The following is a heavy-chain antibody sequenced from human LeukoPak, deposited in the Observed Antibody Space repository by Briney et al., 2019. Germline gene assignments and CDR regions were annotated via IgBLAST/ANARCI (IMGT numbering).Heavy chain of an antibody. V-gene: IGHV4-39*01. CDR2: IYYSGST. CDR1: GGSISSSSYY. D-gene: IGHD2-2*01. J-gene: IGHJ4*02. CDR3: AKTPVDPRAKDIVVVPAAMYFDY. Sequence: SETLSLTCTVSGGSISSSSYYWGWIRQPPGKGLEWIGSIYYSGSTYYNPSLKSRVTIPVDTSKNQFSLKLSSVTAADTAVYYCAKTPVDPRAKDIVVVPAAMYFDYWGQGTLITVSS.